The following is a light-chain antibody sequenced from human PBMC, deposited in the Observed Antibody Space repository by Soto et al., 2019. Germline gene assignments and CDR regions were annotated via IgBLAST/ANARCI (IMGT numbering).Light chain of an antibody. V-gene: IGLV1-44*01. J-gene: IGLJ1*01. Sequence: QSVLTQPPSASGTPGQRIIISCSGSTSNIESHSVNWFQQVPGTAPRLLIITNNQRPSGVPDRFSGSKSGASASLAISGLHSEDEATYYCATWDDSRKGVFGTGTKLTVL. CDR2: TNN. CDR1: TSNIESHS. CDR3: ATWDDSRKGV.